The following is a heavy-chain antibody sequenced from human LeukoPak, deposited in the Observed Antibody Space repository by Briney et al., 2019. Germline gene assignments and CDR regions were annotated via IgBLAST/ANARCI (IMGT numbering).Heavy chain of an antibody. V-gene: IGHV3-33*01. J-gene: IGHJ4*02. D-gene: IGHD2-21*02. CDR2: IWYDGSNK. Sequence: PGRSLRLSWAAAGFTLSRYGMHWVREAPGKGLEWVAVIWYDGSNKYYADSVKGRFTISRDNSKNTLYLQMKSLRAEDTAVYYCARGTALNSYYFDYWGQGTLVTVSS. CDR3: ARGTALNSYYFDY. CDR1: GFTLSRYG.